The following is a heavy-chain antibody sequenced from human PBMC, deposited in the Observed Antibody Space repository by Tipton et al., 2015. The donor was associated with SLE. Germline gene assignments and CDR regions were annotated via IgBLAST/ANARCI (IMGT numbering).Heavy chain of an antibody. J-gene: IGHJ4*02. V-gene: IGHV3-15*01. CDR3: ASPVEMTKPG. D-gene: IGHD5-24*01. CDR1: GFTFNNAW. Sequence: SLRLSCATSGFTFNNAWMTWVRQAPGKGLEWVGRIKSNSEGGTTDYAAPVKGRFTISRDDSKKTLYLQMNSLRAEETAVYYCASPVEMTKPGWGQGTLVTVSS. CDR2: IKSNSEGGTT.